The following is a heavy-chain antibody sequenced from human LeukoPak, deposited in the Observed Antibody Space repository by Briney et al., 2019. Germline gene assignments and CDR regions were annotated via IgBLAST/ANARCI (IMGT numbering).Heavy chain of an antibody. CDR3: ARGGYSSSWYGKYYYYYGMDV. Sequence: ASVKVSCKASGYTFTSYDINWVRQATGQGREWMGWMNPNSGNTGYAQKFQGRVTITRNTSISTAYMELSSLRSEDTAVYYCARGGYSSSWYGKYYYYYGMDVWGQGTTVTVSS. CDR1: GYTFTSYD. D-gene: IGHD6-13*01. V-gene: IGHV1-8*01. CDR2: MNPNSGNT. J-gene: IGHJ6*02.